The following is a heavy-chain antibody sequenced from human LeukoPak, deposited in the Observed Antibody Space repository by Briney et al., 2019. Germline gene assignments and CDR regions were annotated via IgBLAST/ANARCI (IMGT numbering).Heavy chain of an antibody. Sequence: SETLSLTCSVSGDSISNNNWSWAWIRQLPGKGLEWIGTMPFDEKVSDNEIPSYNPSLKGRATISAEKSKNQLSLKVKSVTAADTVSFYCAPRPRLGGAGRGGSDAWAQGTLVTVSS. V-gene: IGHV4-39*01. D-gene: IGHD3-10*01. J-gene: IGHJ4*02. CDR2: MPFDEKVSDNEIP. CDR3: APRPRLGGAGRGGSDA. CDR1: GDSISNNNWS.